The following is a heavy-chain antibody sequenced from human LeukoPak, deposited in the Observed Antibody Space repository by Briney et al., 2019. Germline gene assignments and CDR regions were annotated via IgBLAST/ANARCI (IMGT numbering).Heavy chain of an antibody. D-gene: IGHD3-22*01. CDR2: INPNSGGT. CDR1: GYTFTGYY. CDR3: ARVYYDSSGYYLLDY. Sequence: ASVKVSCKASGYTFTGYYIHWVRQAPGQGLEWMGWINPNSGGTNYAQNFQGRVTMTRDTSISTAYMELNRLKSDDTAVYYCARVYYDSSGYYLLDYWGQGTLVTVSS. V-gene: IGHV1-2*02. J-gene: IGHJ4*02.